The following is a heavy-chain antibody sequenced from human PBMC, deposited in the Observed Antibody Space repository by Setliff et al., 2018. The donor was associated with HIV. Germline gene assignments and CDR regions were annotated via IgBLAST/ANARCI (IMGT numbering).Heavy chain of an antibody. V-gene: IGHV3-72*01. D-gene: IGHD3-16*01. CDR2: SRNKANSYST. Sequence: GGSLRLSCAASGFTFSNAWMTWVRQAPGKWLEWVGRSRNKANSYSTDYAASVKGRFTISRDVSKNSLFLQMNSLKTEDTAVYYCTRELAFGRVLAINWFDPWGQGTLVTVSS. J-gene: IGHJ5*02. CDR1: GFTFSNAW. CDR3: TRELAFGRVLAINWFDP.